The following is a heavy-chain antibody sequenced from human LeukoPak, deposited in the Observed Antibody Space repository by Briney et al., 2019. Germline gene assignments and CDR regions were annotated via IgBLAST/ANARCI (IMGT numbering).Heavy chain of an antibody. CDR1: GFTFSSYW. D-gene: IGHD4-17*01. Sequence: GGSLRLSFAASGFTFSSYWMHWVRQAPGKGLVWVSRINSDGSSTSYADSVKGRFTISRDNAKNTLYLQMNSLRAEDTAVYYCAREGPTTVTNFDYWGQGTLVTVSS. CDR3: AREGPTTVTNFDY. CDR2: INSDGSST. J-gene: IGHJ4*02. V-gene: IGHV3-74*01.